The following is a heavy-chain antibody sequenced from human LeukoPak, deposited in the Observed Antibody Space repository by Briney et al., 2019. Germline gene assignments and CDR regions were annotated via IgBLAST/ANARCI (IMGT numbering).Heavy chain of an antibody. V-gene: IGHV3-21*04. CDR3: AAGACVGNCFGNYFDP. CDR1: GSPVSGYT. D-gene: IGHD4-23*01. Sequence: GGSLRLACAGAGSPVSGYTLSWVRQAPGKGLEWVSSITGGSTYINYIDSVQGRFTVSRDNARNSLYLQLNSLKVEDTAIYYCAAGACVGNCFGNYFDPWGQGTLVIVSS. CDR2: ITGGSTYI. J-gene: IGHJ5*02.